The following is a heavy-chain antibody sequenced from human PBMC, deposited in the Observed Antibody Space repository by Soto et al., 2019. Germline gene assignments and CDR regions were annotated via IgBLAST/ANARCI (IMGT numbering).Heavy chain of an antibody. CDR1: GFTFSAFW. CDR3: ARGGSHSSDS. Sequence: GGSLRLSCAASGFTFSAFWMSWVRRAPGRGLEWVANIKEDGSETYYVDSVEGRFTISRDNAKKSLYLQMNSLRAEDTALYYCARGGSHSSDSWGQGALVTVSS. J-gene: IGHJ4*02. D-gene: IGHD1-26*01. V-gene: IGHV3-7*05. CDR2: IKEDGSET.